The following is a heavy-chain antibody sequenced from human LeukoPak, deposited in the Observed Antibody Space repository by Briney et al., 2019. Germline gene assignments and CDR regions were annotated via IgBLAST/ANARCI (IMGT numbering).Heavy chain of an antibody. CDR1: GFIFNTFW. D-gene: IGHD4-23*01. CDR3: ARGYTVVTG. V-gene: IGHV3-7*01. CDR2: IKEDGSEK. J-gene: IGHJ4*02. Sequence: GGSLRLSCAASGFIFNTFWMNWVRQAPGKGLEWVANIKEDGSEKYYVDSVKGRFTISRDNAKNSLYLQMNSLRAEDTAVYYCARGYTVVTGWGQETLVTVSS.